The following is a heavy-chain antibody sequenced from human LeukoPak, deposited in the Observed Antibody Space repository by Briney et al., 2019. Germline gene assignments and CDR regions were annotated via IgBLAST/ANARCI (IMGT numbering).Heavy chain of an antibody. V-gene: IGHV3-7*01. CDR1: GFTFSSYA. J-gene: IGHJ4*02. D-gene: IGHD2-15*01. CDR2: INQDGSGK. Sequence: GGSLRLSCAASGFTFSSYAIHWVRQAPGKGLEWVANINQDGSGKFYVDSVKGRFTISRDNAKNSLYLQMNSLRAEDTAVYYCARFGLMAAKDYWGQGTLVTVSS. CDR3: ARFGLMAAKDY.